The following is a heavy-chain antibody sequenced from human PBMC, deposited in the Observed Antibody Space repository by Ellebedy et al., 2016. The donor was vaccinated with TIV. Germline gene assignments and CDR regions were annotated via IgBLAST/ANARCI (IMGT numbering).Heavy chain of an antibody. Sequence: AASVKVSCKASGYTFTDHFIHWVRQAPGQGLEWMGWINSNSAATNYAHSFQGKVTMTRERSTSTAYMEVNRLTSDDTAIYFCARDGSGDHGNYFFDHWGQGTLVTVSS. V-gene: IGHV1-2*07. J-gene: IGHJ4*02. CDR1: GYTFTDHF. D-gene: IGHD4-11*01. CDR2: INSNSAAT. CDR3: ARDGSGDHGNYFFDH.